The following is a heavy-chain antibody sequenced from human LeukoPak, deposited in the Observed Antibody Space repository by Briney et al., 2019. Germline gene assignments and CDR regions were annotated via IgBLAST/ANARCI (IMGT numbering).Heavy chain of an antibody. D-gene: IGHD6-13*01. Sequence: GRTLRLSCAISGFTFSSYGVHWVRHAPAKALELVAVISYDGSKKYYADSVKGRFTISRDNSKNTLYLQMNSLRAEDTAVYYCAKDWAAAGTGYYYYYYGMDVWGQGTTVTVSS. CDR3: AKDWAAAGTGYYYYYYGMDV. CDR1: GFTFSSYG. J-gene: IGHJ6*02. V-gene: IGHV3-30*18. CDR2: ISYDGSKK.